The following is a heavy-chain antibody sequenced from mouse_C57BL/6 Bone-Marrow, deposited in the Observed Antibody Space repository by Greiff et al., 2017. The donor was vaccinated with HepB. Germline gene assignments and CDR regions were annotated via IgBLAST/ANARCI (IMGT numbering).Heavy chain of an antibody. CDR2: IYPGSGST. J-gene: IGHJ2*01. V-gene: IGHV1-55*01. D-gene: IGHD1-1*01. Sequence: QVQLQQSGAELVKPGASVKMSCKASGYTFTSYWITWVKQRPGQGLEWIGDIYPGSGSTNYNEKFKSKATLTVDTSSSTAYMQLSSLTSEDSAVYYCARWGYGSSPDYWGQGTTLTVSS. CDR3: ARWGYGSSPDY. CDR1: GYTFTSYW.